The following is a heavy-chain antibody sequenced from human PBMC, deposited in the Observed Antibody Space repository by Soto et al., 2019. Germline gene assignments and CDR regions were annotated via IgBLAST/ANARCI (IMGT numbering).Heavy chain of an antibody. V-gene: IGHV1-8*01. CDR3: ARDSTVVTNSKYYYYYYGMDV. CDR2: MNPNSGNT. CDR1: GYTFTSYD. Sequence: ASVKVSCKASGYTFTSYDINWVRQATGQGLERMGWMNPNSGNTGYAQKFQGRVTMTRNTSISTAYMELSSLRSEDTAVYYCARDSTVVTNSKYYYYYYGMDVWGQGTTVTVSS. D-gene: IGHD2-15*01. J-gene: IGHJ6*02.